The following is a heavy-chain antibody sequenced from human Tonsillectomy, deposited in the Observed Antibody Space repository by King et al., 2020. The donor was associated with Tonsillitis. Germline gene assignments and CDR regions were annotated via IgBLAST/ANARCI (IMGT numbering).Heavy chain of an antibody. J-gene: IGHJ2*01. Sequence: VQLVESGGGLVQPGGSLRLSCEGSGFTFSDYAMSWVRQGPGKGLGGVSSIKDSGSNKYNADSVKGRFTISRDNSKNTLYLQMDSLRDEDTAVYYCAKGPIASAPHWYFDLWGRGTLVTVSS. CDR3: AKGPIASAPHWYFDL. V-gene: IGHV3-23*04. CDR1: GFTFSDYA. CDR2: IKDSGSNK. D-gene: IGHD6-13*01.